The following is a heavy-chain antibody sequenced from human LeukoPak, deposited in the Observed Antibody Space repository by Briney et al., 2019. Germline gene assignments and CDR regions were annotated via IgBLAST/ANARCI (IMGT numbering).Heavy chain of an antibody. CDR1: GGSISSSSYY. CDR2: IYYSGST. V-gene: IGHV4-39*01. J-gene: IGHJ3*02. D-gene: IGHD3-22*01. CDR3: ARHRNNYYDSSAPRAFDI. Sequence: SETLSLTCTVSGGSISSSSYYWGWIRQPPGKGLEWIGSIYYSGSTYYNPSLKSRVTISVDTSKNQFSLKLSSVTAADTAVYYCARHRNNYYDSSAPRAFDIWGQGTIVTVSS.